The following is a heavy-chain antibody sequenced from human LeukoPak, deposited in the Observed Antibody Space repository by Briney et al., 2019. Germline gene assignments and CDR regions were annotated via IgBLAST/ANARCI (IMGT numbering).Heavy chain of an antibody. CDR1: GGTFSSYA. CDR3: ARGTLGYCSGGSCQTGGYYYYGMDV. V-gene: IGHV1-69*06. CDR2: IIPIFGTA. D-gene: IGHD2-15*01. Sequence: SVKVSCKASGGTFSSYAISWVRQAPGQGLEWMGGIIPIFGTANYAQKFQGRATITADKSTSTAYMELSSLRSEDTAVYYCARGTLGYCSGGSCQTGGYYYYGMDVWGKGTTVTVSS. J-gene: IGHJ6*04.